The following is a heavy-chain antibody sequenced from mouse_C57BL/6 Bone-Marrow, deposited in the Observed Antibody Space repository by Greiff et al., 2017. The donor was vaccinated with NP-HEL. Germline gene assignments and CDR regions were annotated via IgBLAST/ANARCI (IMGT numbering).Heavy chain of an antibody. CDR3: ARNDYDGEGAMDY. CDR1: GYTFTSYW. J-gene: IGHJ4*01. Sequence: QQSCKASGYTFTSYWMHWVKQRPGQGLEWIGEIDPSDSYTNYNQKFKGKSTLTVDKSSSTAYMQLSSLTSEDSAVYYCARNDYDGEGAMDYWGQGTSVTVSS. V-gene: IGHV1-69*01. D-gene: IGHD2-4*01. CDR2: IDPSDSYT.